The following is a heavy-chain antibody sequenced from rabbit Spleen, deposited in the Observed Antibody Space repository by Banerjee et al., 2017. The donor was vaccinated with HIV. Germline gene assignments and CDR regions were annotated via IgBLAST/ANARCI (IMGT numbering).Heavy chain of an antibody. Sequence: LEESGGGLVKPGGTLTLTCTVSGFSFSSNWICWVRQAPGKGLEWIACIDTLDGDTDYANWPKGRFTISKTSSTTVTLQMTSLTAADTATYFCARNYVNAFDPWGQGTLVTVS. V-gene: IGHV1S45*01. CDR1: GFSFSSNW. D-gene: IGHD1-1*01. CDR2: IDTLDGDT. J-gene: IGHJ2*01. CDR3: ARNYVNAFDP.